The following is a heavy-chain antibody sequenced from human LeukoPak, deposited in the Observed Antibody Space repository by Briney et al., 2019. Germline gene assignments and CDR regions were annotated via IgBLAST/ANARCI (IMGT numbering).Heavy chain of an antibody. V-gene: IGHV4-4*07. CDR3: ARGPPPDFDY. CDR1: GDSISSYY. Sequence: PSETLSLTCTVSGDSISSYYWSWIRQPAGKGLEWIGRIHPSGSTNYNPSLKSRVTLSVDASKNQFSLKLSSVTAADTAVYYCARGPPPDFDYWGRGTLVTVSS. CDR2: IHPSGST. J-gene: IGHJ4*02.